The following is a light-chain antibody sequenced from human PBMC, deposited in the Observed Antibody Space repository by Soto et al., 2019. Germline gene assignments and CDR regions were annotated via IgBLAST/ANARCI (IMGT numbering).Light chain of an antibody. J-gene: IGKJ1*01. CDR3: QQYNVWPT. CDR2: GAS. Sequence: EIVMTQSPATLSVSPGDRATLSCRASQSVSNNLAWYQQKPGQAPRLLIHGASTRATGIPARFSGSGSGTEFTLIISSLQSEDFAVYYCQQYNVWPTFGQGTKVEIK. V-gene: IGKV3-15*01. CDR1: QSVSNN.